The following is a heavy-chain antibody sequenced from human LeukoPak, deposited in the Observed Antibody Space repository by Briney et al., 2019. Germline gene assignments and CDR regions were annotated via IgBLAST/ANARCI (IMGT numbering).Heavy chain of an antibody. CDR1: RFTFSSYE. V-gene: IGHV3-48*03. J-gene: IGHJ4*02. CDR2: ISSSGSTI. D-gene: IGHD5-18*01. CDR3: ARGTAMADY. Sequence: GGSLRLSCAASRFTFSSYEMNWVRQAPGKGLEWVSYISSSGSTIYYADSVKGRFTISRDNAKNSLYLQMNSLRAEDTAVYYCARGTAMADYWGQGTLVTVSS.